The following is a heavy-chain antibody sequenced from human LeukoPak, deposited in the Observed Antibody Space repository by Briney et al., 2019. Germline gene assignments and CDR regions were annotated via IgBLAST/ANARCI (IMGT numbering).Heavy chain of an antibody. CDR1: GFTVSSNY. Sequence: GSLRLSCAASGFTVSSNYMSWVRQAPGKGLEWVSVIYSGGSTYYADSVKGRFTIPRDNSKNTLYLQMNSLRAEDTAVYYCARDRGGGGTFDAFDIWGQGTMVTVSS. D-gene: IGHD1-26*01. V-gene: IGHV3-53*01. CDR2: IYSGGST. CDR3: ARDRGGGGTFDAFDI. J-gene: IGHJ3*02.